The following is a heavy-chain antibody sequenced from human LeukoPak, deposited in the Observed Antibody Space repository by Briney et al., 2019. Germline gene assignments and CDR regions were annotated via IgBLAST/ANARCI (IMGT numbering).Heavy chain of an antibody. Sequence: ASVKVSCKASGYTSTNYGMSWVRQAPGQGLEWMGWINTNTGNPKSAQGFTERFVFSLDASVSTAYLQISSLKAEDTAVYYCARSYGAFEGDTYYYYGMDVWGQGTTVTVSS. D-gene: IGHD2-21*02. CDR3: ARSYGAFEGDTYYYYGMDV. V-gene: IGHV7-4-1*02. CDR2: INTNTGNP. CDR1: GYTSTNYG. J-gene: IGHJ6*02.